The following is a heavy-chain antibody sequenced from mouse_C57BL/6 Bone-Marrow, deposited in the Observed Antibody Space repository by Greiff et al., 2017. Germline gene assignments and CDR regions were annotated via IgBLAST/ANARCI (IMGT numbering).Heavy chain of an antibody. Sequence: QVQLQQSGAELTRPGASVKLSCKASGYTFTSYGISWVKQRTGQGLEWIGEIYPRSGNTYYNEKFKGKATLTADKSSSTAYMELRSLTSEDSAVYFCASGLIYYGNYVDYAMDYWGQGTSVTVSS. CDR3: ASGLIYYGNYVDYAMDY. V-gene: IGHV1-81*01. CDR2: IYPRSGNT. J-gene: IGHJ4*01. D-gene: IGHD2-1*01. CDR1: GYTFTSYG.